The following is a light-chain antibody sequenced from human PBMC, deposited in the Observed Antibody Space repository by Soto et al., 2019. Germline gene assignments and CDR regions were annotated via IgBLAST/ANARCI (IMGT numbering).Light chain of an antibody. CDR3: SSYTSSSTLL. CDR1: SNDIGGYNY. J-gene: IGLJ2*01. CDR2: DVS. V-gene: IGLV2-14*01. Sequence: QPVLTQPASVSGSPGQSITFSCTGTSNDIGGYNYVSWYQQHPGKAPKLMIFDVSNRPSVVSYRFSGSKSGNTASLTISGLQAEDEADYYCSSYTSSSTLLFGGGTKLTVL.